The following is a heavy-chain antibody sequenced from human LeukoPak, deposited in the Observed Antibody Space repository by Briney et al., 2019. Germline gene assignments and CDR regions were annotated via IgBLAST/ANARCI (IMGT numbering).Heavy chain of an antibody. CDR1: GYNFTPYW. V-gene: IGHV5-51*01. J-gene: IGHJ3*02. Sequence: GESLKISCQSSGYNFTPYWIVWVRQMPGKGLEWMGITFAGYSYTIYGPSFQGQVTISVDKSISTAYLQWSSLKASDTAMYYCARSLPRSSDAFDIWGQGTMVTVSS. CDR2: TFAGYSYT. CDR3: ARSLPRSSDAFDI. D-gene: IGHD4-17*01.